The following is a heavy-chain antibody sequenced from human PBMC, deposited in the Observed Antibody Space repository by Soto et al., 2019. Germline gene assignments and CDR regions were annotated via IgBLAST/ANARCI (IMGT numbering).Heavy chain of an antibody. D-gene: IGHD6-19*01. Sequence: QVQLVESGGGVVQPGRSLRLSCAASGFTFSSYAMHWVRQAPGKGLEWVAVMSYDGSNKYYADSVKGRFTISRDNSKNPLXLPMNSLRAEHTAVYYCARDKSPYSSGWHNRHFDYGGQGTLVTVSS. J-gene: IGHJ4*02. CDR3: ARDKSPYSSGWHNRHFDY. CDR1: GFTFSSYA. V-gene: IGHV3-30-3*01. CDR2: MSYDGSNK.